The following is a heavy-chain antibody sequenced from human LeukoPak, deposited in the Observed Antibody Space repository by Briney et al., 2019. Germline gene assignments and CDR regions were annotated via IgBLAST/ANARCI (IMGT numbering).Heavy chain of an antibody. J-gene: IGHJ4*02. CDR2: MNPNSGNT. CDR3: ARGSVWGSYRQPYTLDY. D-gene: IGHD3-16*02. CDR1: GYTFTSYD. Sequence: PWASVKVSCKASGYTFTSYDINWVRQATGRGLEWMGWMNPNSGNTGYAQKFQGRVTMTRNTSTSTVYMELSSLRSEDTAVYYCARGSVWGSYRQPYTLDYWGQGTLVTVSS. V-gene: IGHV1-8*01.